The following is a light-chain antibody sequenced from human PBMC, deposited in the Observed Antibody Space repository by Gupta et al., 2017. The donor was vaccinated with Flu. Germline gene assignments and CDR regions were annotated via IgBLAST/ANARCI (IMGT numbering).Light chain of an antibody. CDR1: ELAENY. J-gene: IGLJ2*01. CDR2: KEN. CDR3: QTVQKSTDTVL. V-gene: IGLV3-1*01. Sequence: GKTDNSTVSGAELAENYSSWYHQKPSPAPIFIMYKENRRLSGVPARFSGSYSETTATVTTSGPQARDDADYFCQTVQKSTDTVLFGGGTKLTVL.